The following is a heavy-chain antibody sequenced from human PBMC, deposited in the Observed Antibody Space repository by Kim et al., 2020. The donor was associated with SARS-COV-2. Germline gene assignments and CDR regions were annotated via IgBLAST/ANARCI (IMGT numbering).Heavy chain of an antibody. D-gene: IGHD6-13*01. CDR1: GGSISSYY. CDR2: IYYSGST. Sequence: SETLSLTCTVSGGSISSYYWSWIRQPPGKGLEWIGYIYYSGSTNYNPPLKSRVTISVATSKNQFSLKLSSVTAADTAVYYCSRFARPLYSSSWHYYYYYG. J-gene: IGHJ6*01. CDR3: SRFARPLYSSSWHYYYYYG. V-gene: IGHV4-59*13.